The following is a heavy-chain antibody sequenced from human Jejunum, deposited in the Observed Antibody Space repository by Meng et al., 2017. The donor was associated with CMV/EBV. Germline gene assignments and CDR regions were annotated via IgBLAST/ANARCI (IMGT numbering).Heavy chain of an antibody. V-gene: IGHV3-11*01. J-gene: IGHJ5*02. CDR1: GFTFSDYY. D-gene: IGHD3-3*01. Sequence: ASGFTFSDYYMSWIRQAPGKGLEWVSYISSSGSTIYYADSVKGRFTISRDNAKNSLYLQMNSLRAEDTAVYYCAKDTGGFLNWLDPWGQGTLVTVSS. CDR3: AKDTGGFLNWLDP. CDR2: ISSSGSTI.